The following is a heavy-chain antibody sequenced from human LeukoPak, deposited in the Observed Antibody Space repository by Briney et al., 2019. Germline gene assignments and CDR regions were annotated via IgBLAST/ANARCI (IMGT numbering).Heavy chain of an antibody. J-gene: IGHJ3*02. Sequence: SQTLSLTCTVSGGSISSGGYYWSWIRQHPGKGLEWIGYIYYSGSTYYNPSLKSRVTISVDTSKNQFSLKLSSVTAADTAVYYCARLKAGNLYDAFDIWGQGTMVTVSS. D-gene: IGHD6-13*01. CDR1: GGSISSGGYY. CDR3: ARLKAGNLYDAFDI. CDR2: IYYSGST. V-gene: IGHV4-31*03.